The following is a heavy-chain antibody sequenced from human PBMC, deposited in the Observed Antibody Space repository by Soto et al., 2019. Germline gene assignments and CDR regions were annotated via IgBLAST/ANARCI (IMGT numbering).Heavy chain of an antibody. D-gene: IGHD2-15*01. Sequence: QVQLVQSGAEVKKPGASVKVSCKASGYTFTSYDINWVRQATGQGLEWMGWMNPNSGNTGYAQKFQGRVTMTRNTSISTAYMELSSLRSEDTALYYCARARRYCSGGSCKETRSFDYWGQGTLVTVSS. CDR2: MNPNSGNT. V-gene: IGHV1-8*01. CDR3: ARARRYCSGGSCKETRSFDY. CDR1: GYTFTSYD. J-gene: IGHJ4*02.